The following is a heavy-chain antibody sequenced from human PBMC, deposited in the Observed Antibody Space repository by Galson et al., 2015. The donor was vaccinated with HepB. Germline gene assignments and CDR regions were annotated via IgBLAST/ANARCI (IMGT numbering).Heavy chain of an antibody. D-gene: IGHD2-2*01. V-gene: IGHV3-33*08. CDR1: GFTFSSYG. Sequence: SLRLSCAASGFTFSSYGMHWVRQAPGKGLEWVAVIWYDGSNKYYADSVKGRFTISRGNSKNTLYLQMNSLRAEDTAVYYCARQGYCSSTSCYDGMDVWGQGTTVTVSS. CDR2: IWYDGSNK. CDR3: ARQGYCSSTSCYDGMDV. J-gene: IGHJ6*02.